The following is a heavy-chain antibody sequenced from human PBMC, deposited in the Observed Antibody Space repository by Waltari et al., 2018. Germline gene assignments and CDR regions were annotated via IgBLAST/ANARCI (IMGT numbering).Heavy chain of an antibody. D-gene: IGHD3-9*01. J-gene: IGHJ5*02. CDR2: ISYDGSNK. CDR1: GFTFSSYA. CDR3: ARPDYDILGFDP. V-gene: IGHV3-30*16. Sequence: QVQLVESGGGVVQPGRSLRLSCAASGFTFSSYAMHWVRQAPGKGLEWVVVISYDGSNKYYADSVKGRFTISRDNSKNTLYLQMNSLRAEDTSVYYCARPDYDILGFDPWGQGTLVTVSS.